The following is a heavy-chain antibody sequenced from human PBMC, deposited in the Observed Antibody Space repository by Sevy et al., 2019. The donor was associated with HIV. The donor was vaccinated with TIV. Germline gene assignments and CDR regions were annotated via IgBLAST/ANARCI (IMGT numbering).Heavy chain of an antibody. J-gene: IGHJ3*02. D-gene: IGHD6-13*01. CDR3: ARSMGQQLDAFEI. V-gene: IGHV4-39*01. CDR2: IYSYGET. CDR1: GASIRDSSYY. Sequence: SETLSLTCTVSGASIRDSSYYWAWIRQPPGKGLEWIGNIYSYGETYYNSSLKSRVTISVDTSKNQFSLSLTSVTAADTAIFFCARSMGQQLDAFEIWGQGTMVTV.